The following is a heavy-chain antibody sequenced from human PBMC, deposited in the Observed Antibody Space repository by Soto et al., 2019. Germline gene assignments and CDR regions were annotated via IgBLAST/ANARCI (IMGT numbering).Heavy chain of an antibody. J-gene: IGHJ3*02. CDR3: TTAPGFDI. Sequence: PXVCLRLSCAACGFRFSNYDMSWVRQAPGKGLEWVSGISGSGANTYHADSVKGRFTVSRDNSKSTLYLQMNSLKTEDTEVYYCTTAPGFDIRGQATMVTV. CDR1: GFRFSNYD. V-gene: IGHV3-23*01. CDR2: ISGSGANT.